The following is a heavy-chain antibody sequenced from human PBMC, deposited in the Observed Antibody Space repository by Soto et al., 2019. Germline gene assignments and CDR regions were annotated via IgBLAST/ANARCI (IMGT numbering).Heavy chain of an antibody. CDR2: IDPYDSYT. V-gene: IGHV5-10-1*01. CDR3: ARPPFSAFGTYPMDV. D-gene: IGHD3-10*01. Sequence: QVPGKGLEWMGRIDPYDSYTDYSPSFQGHVTISVDKSNSTAYLQWSSLKASDTAMYYCARPPFSAFGTYPMDVWGQGTTVTVSS. J-gene: IGHJ6*02.